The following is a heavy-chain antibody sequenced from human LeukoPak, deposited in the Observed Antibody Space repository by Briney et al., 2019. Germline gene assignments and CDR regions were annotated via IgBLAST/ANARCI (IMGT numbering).Heavy chain of an antibody. Sequence: SQTLSLTCAVSGGSISSGGYSWSWIRQPPGKGLEWIGYIYHSGSTYYNPSLKSRVTISVDRSKNQFSLRLSSVTAADTAVYYCARAAVDAIDYWGQGTLVTVSS. V-gene: IGHV4-30-2*01. J-gene: IGHJ4*02. D-gene: IGHD3/OR15-3a*01. CDR3: ARAAVDAIDY. CDR1: GGSISSGGYS. CDR2: IYHSGST.